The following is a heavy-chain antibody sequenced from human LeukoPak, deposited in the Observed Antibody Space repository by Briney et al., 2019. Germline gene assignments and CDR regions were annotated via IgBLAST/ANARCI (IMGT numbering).Heavy chain of an antibody. J-gene: IGHJ3*02. CDR3: ARDAFDI. CDR2: IYTSGST. V-gene: IGHV4-61*02. CDR1: GGSISSGSYY. Sequence: PSETLSLTCTVSGGSISSGSYYWSWIRQPAGKGLEWIGRIYTSGSTNYNPSLKSRVTISVDTSKNQFSLKLSSVTAADTAVYYWARDAFDIWGQGTMVTVS.